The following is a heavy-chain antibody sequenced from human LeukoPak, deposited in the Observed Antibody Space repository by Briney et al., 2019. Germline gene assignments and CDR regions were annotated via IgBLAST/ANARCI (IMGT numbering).Heavy chain of an antibody. Sequence: GGSLRLSCAASGFTVSNNYMSWVRQAPGRGLEWVSVIYSGGSTYYADSVKGRFTISRDTSKNTLSLQMNSLRAEDTAVYYCASLSLGHYWGQGTLVTVSS. CDR1: GFTVSNNY. D-gene: IGHD6-6*01. V-gene: IGHV3-53*01. J-gene: IGHJ4*02. CDR3: ASLSLGHY. CDR2: IYSGGST.